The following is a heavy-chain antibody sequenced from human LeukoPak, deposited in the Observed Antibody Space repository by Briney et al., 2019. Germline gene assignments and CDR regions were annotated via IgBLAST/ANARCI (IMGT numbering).Heavy chain of an antibody. V-gene: IGHV5-51*01. D-gene: IGHD2-2*02. CDR2: FLPHDSDT. CDR1: GSNCMDYW. Sequence: GASRHFSCLASGSNCMDYWIGGARRLPGRGPELMGIFLPHDSDTTSSPSFQGHVTISVDKSISTAYVQWSSLKASDSAMYYCGRYGIRGCSGTNCYTSYYYYGMDVWGQGTTVTVSS. J-gene: IGHJ6*02. CDR3: GRYGIRGCSGTNCYTSYYYYGMDV.